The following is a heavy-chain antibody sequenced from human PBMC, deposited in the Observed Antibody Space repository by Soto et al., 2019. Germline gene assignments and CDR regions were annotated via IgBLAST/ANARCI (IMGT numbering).Heavy chain of an antibody. Sequence: GESLKISCKASGYSFTSYWIGWVRQSPGKGLEWMGIIYPGDSATRYSPSFKGQVTISADKSINTAYLQWRSLKASDSAIYYCSLYGPEYRRGRPNFWGLGSPVPVSS. V-gene: IGHV5-51*01. D-gene: IGHD2-2*01. CDR2: IYPGDSAT. CDR3: SLYGPEYRRGRPNF. CDR1: GYSFTSYW. J-gene: IGHJ1*01.